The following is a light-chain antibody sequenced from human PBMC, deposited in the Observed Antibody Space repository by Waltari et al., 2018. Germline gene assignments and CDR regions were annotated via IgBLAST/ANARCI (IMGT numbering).Light chain of an antibody. Sequence: DIQLTQSPSFLSASVGDRVTITCRASQGISTYLAWYQQKQVKAPKLLIYAASSLQSGVPSRFSGGGSGTHFTLTISSLQPEDFASYHCQQLNSYPLTFGGGTKVEIK. CDR2: AAS. V-gene: IGKV1-9*01. J-gene: IGKJ4*01. CDR3: QQLNSYPLT. CDR1: QGISTY.